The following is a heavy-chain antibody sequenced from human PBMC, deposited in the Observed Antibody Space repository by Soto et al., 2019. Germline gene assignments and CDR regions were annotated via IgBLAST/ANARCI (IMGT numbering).Heavy chain of an antibody. V-gene: IGHV4-39*01. Sequence: TVSGGSISSSSYYWGWIRQPPGKGLEWIGSIYYSGSTYYNPSLKSRVTISVDTSKNQFSLKLSSVTAADTAVYYCARLPYYYGSGSYYNEDYYYGMDVWGQGTTVTVSS. J-gene: IGHJ6*02. CDR3: ARLPYYYGSGSYYNEDYYYGMDV. CDR2: IYYSGST. D-gene: IGHD3-10*01. CDR1: GGSISSSSYY.